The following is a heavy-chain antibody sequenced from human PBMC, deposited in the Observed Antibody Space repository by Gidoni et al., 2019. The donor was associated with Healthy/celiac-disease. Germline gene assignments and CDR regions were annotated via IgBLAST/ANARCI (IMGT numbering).Heavy chain of an antibody. D-gene: IGHD3-3*01. J-gene: IGHJ4*02. CDR3: ARRGPNVGTYYDFWSGYSLFDY. CDR1: GGSISSSSYY. V-gene: IGHV4-39*01. CDR2: IYYSGST. Sequence: QLQLQESGPGLVKPSETLSLTCTVSGGSISSSSYYCGWIRQPPGKGLEWIGSIYYSGSTYYNPSLKSRVTISVDTSKNQFSLKLSSVTAADTAVYYCARRGPNVGTYYDFWSGYSLFDYWGQGTLVTVSS.